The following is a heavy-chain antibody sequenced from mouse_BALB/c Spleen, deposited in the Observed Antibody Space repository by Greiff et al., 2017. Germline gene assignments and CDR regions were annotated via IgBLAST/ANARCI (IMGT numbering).Heavy chain of an antibody. J-gene: IGHJ4*01. CDR3: ARKPLGAMDY. Sequence: VQLQQSGPGLVQPSQSLSITCTVSGLSLTSYGVHWVRQSPGKGLEWLGVIWSGGSTDYNAAFISRLSISKDNSKSQVSFKMNSLQANDTAIYYCARKPLGAMDYWGQGTSVTVSS. V-gene: IGHV2-2*02. CDR2: IWSGGST. CDR1: GLSLTSYG.